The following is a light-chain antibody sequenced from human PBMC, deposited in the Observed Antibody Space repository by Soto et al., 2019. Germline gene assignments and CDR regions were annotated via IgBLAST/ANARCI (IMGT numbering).Light chain of an antibody. CDR1: SSNIGSDF. CDR2: RNN. J-gene: IGLJ3*02. V-gene: IGLV1-47*01. Sequence: QSVLTQPPSASATPGQRVTISCSGSSSNIGSDFVFWYQQLPGTAPKHLIYRNNQRPSGVPDRFSGSKSGTSASLAISGLRSEDEADYYCAAWDHSLSGWMIGGGTKVTVL. CDR3: AAWDHSLSGWM.